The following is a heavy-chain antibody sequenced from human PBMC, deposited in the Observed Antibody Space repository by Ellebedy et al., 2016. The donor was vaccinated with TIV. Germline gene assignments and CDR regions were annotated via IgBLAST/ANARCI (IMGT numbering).Heavy chain of an antibody. D-gene: IGHD6-19*01. CDR2: IFYSGST. CDR1: GGSISNYY. V-gene: IGHV4-59*08. J-gene: IGHJ4*02. Sequence: MPSETLSLTCTVSGGSISNYYWSWSRQPPGKGLEWIGFIFYSGSTNYNPSLMSRGTISADTSKNQFSLQLTSVTAADTAVYYCATSIIVAGRIEDWGQGTLVTVSS. CDR3: ATSIIVAGRIED.